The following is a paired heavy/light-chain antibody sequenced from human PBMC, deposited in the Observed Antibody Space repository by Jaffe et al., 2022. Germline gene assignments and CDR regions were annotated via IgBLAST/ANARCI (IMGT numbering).Light chain of an antibody. CDR2: GAS. J-gene: IGKJ1*01. Sequence: EIVLTQSPGTLSLSPGERATLSCRASQSVSSSYLAWYQQKPGQAPRLLIYGASSRATGIPDRFSGSGSGTDFTLTISRLEPEDFAVYYCQQYGSSPETFGQGTKVEIK. V-gene: IGKV3-20*01. CDR3: QQYGSSPET. CDR1: QSVSSSY.
Heavy chain of an antibody. CDR2: IYYSGST. CDR1: GGSISSSSYY. CDR3: ARHSGSSGWYPQLRGWFDP. Sequence: QLQLQESGPGLVKPSETLSLTCTVSGGSISSSSYYWGWIRQPPGKGLEWIGSIYYSGSTYYNPSLKSRVTISVDTSKNQFSLKLSSVTAADTAVYYCARHSGSSGWYPQLRGWFDPWGQGTLVTVSS. D-gene: IGHD6-19*01. V-gene: IGHV4-39*01. J-gene: IGHJ5*02.